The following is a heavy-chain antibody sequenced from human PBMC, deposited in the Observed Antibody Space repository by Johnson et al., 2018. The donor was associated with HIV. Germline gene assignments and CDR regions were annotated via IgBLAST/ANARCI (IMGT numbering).Heavy chain of an antibody. D-gene: IGHD3-16*01. Sequence: VQLVESGGGVVQPGGYLRLSCAASGFTFSDYGMHWVRQAPGKGLVWVSRINSDGSSTSYAASVKGRFTISRDNAKNTLYLQMNSLRAEDTAVYYCALEGFGAFDIWGQGTMVTVSS. CDR1: GFTFSDYG. J-gene: IGHJ3*02. CDR3: ALEGFGAFDI. CDR2: INSDGSST. V-gene: IGHV3-74*02.